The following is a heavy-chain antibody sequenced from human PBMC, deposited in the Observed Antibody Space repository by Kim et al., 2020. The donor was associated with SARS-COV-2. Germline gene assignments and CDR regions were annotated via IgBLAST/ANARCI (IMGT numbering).Heavy chain of an antibody. D-gene: IGHD3-10*01. V-gene: IGHV3-23*01. J-gene: IGHJ5*02. CDR3: ARPPYGSGSYHWFDP. Sequence: DSGKGRFTISSDNSKNTLYLQMNSLRAEDTAVYYCARPPYGSGSYHWFDPWGQGTLVTVSS.